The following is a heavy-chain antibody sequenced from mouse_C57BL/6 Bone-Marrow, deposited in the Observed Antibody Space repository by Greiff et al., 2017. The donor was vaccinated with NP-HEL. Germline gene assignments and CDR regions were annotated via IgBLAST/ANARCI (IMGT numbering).Heavy chain of an antibody. V-gene: IGHV5-12*01. CDR2: ISNGGGST. J-gene: IGHJ3*01. Sequence: EVKLVESGGGLVQPGGSLKLSCAASGFTFSDYYMYWVRQTPEKRLEWVAYISNGGGSTYYPDTVKGRFTISRDNAKNTLYLQMSRLKSEDTAMYYCARMELFAYWGQGTLVTVSA. CDR1: GFTFSDYY. CDR3: ARMELFAY.